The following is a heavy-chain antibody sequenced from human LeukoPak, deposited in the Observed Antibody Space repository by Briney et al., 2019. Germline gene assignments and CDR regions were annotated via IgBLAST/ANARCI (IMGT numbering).Heavy chain of an antibody. J-gene: IGHJ4*02. CDR1: GYTFTSYA. D-gene: IGHD3-9*01. V-gene: IGHV7-4-1*02. Sequence: ASVKVSCKASGYTFTSYAMNWVRQAPGQGLEWMGWINTNTGNPTYAQGFTGRFVFSLDTSVSTAYLQISSLKAEDTAVYYCARLIRYFDWSPMYYFDYWGQGTLVTVSS. CDR2: INTNTGNP. CDR3: ARLIRYFDWSPMYYFDY.